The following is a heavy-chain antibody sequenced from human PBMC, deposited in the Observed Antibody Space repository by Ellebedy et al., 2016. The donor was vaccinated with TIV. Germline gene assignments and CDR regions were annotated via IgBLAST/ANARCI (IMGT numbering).Heavy chain of an antibody. CDR3: GRGMTDAYNLGSGIDY. Sequence: MPSETLSLTCAVSGGSISSDNWWSWVRQSPGKGLEWIGEIYHSGNTNYNPSLRSRVTIWLERSRNHFFLSLKSVTAADTAVCYCGRGMTDAYNLGSGIDYWGQGTLVTVSS. J-gene: IGHJ4*02. V-gene: IGHV4-4*02. D-gene: IGHD5-24*01. CDR1: GGSISSDNW. CDR2: IYHSGNT.